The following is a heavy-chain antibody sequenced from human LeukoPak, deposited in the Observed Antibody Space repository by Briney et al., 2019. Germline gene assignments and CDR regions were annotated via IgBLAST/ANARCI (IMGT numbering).Heavy chain of an antibody. CDR1: GFTFSSYS. CDR2: ISSSSSTI. J-gene: IGHJ4*02. D-gene: IGHD3-16*01. Sequence: GGSLRLSCAASGFTFSSYSMNWVRQAPGKGLEWVSYISSSSSTIYYADSVKGRFTISRDNAKNSLYLQMNSLRAEDTAVYYCTSGSVLGDWGQGTLVTVSS. V-gene: IGHV3-48*04. CDR3: TSGSVLGD.